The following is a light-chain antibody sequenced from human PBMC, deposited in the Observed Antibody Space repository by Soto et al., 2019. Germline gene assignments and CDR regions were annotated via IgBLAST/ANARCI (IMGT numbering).Light chain of an antibody. Sequence: VLTQSPGTLSLSPGERAAISCRASQSISSSYLAWYQHKPGQAPRLLIYGASSRATGIPHRFSGSGSGTDFTLTISRLEPEDCGVYYCRQYDGSPPYTFGQGTRLEIK. CDR3: RQYDGSPPYT. J-gene: IGKJ2*01. CDR2: GAS. V-gene: IGKV3-20*01. CDR1: QSISSSY.